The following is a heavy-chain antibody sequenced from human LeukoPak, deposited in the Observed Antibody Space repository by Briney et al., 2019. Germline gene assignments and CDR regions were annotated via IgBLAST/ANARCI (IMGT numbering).Heavy chain of an antibody. CDR1: GYSISSGYY. V-gene: IGHV4-38-2*02. Sequence: SETLSLTCTVSGYSISSGYYWGWIRQPPGKGLEWIGSIYHSGSTYYNPSIKSRVTISVDTSKNQFSLKLSSVTAADTAVYYCARSSVSGGFDYWGQGTLVTVSS. CDR3: ARSSVSGGFDY. J-gene: IGHJ4*02. CDR2: IYHSGST. D-gene: IGHD3-10*01.